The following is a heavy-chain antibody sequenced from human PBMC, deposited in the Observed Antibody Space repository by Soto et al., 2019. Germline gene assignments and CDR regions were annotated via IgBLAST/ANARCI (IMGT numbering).Heavy chain of an antibody. D-gene: IGHD3-10*01. Sequence: EVQLLESGGGLVQPGGSLRLSCAASGFTFSSYAMSWVRQAPGKGLEWVSALSGSGGSTYYADSVKGRFTISRDNSKNTLYLQMNSLRAEDTAVYYCAKDRRLWFGEPIDYWGQGTLVTVSS. CDR2: LSGSGGST. CDR1: GFTFSSYA. V-gene: IGHV3-23*01. J-gene: IGHJ4*02. CDR3: AKDRRLWFGEPIDY.